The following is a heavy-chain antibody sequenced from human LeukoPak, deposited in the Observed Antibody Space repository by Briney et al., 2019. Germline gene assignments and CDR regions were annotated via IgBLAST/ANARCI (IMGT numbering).Heavy chain of an antibody. V-gene: IGHV4-59*12. D-gene: IGHD4-17*01. CDR3: ARASHDYGDYSHFDY. CDR1: GGSISSYY. CDR2: INHSGST. Sequence: SETLSLTCTVSGGSISSYYWSWIRQPPGKGVEWIGEINHSGSTNYNPSLKSRVTISVDKSKNQFSLKLSSVTAADTAVYYCARASHDYGDYSHFDYWGQGTLVTVSS. J-gene: IGHJ4*02.